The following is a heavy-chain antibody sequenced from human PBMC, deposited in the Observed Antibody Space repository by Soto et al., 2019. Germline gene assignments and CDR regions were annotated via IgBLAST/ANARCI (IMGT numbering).Heavy chain of an antibody. Sequence: QVHLVQSGAEVKKPGASVKVSCKASGYTFTSHGISWVRQAPGQGLEWMGWISTYSGNSNYAQKLQGRVTMTTDTSTSTAYMELRSLRSDDTAVFYCARVDQGDFDYWGQGTLVTVSS. J-gene: IGHJ4*02. CDR3: ARVDQGDFDY. CDR2: ISTYSGNS. CDR1: GYTFTSHG. V-gene: IGHV1-18*01.